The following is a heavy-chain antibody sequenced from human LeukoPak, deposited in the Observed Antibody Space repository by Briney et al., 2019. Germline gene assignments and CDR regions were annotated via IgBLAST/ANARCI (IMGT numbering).Heavy chain of an antibody. CDR1: GFTFSSYS. J-gene: IGHJ4*02. CDR3: AKELGGYYYGRGYFDY. D-gene: IGHD3-10*01. Sequence: GGSLRLSCAASGFTFSSYSMNWVRQAPGKGLEWVAVISYDGSIKKYADSVKGRFNISRDNSKNTLYLEMNSLRAEDTAVYYCAKELGGYYYGRGYFDYWGQGTLVTVSS. CDR2: ISYDGSIK. V-gene: IGHV3-30*18.